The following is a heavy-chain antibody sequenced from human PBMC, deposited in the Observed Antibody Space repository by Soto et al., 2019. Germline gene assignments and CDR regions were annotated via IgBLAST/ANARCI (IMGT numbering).Heavy chain of an antibody. Sequence: QVHLVQSGAEVKKPGSSVKVSCKASGGTFSNHAINWVRQAPGQGLEWMGRIIPIFTTTNYAQKFQCRVTITADASTITAYMELSSLKHEDTAVYYCAREVAADGTFREDVFDIWGQGTLVTVSS. D-gene: IGHD6-13*01. CDR2: IIPIFTTT. CDR3: AREVAADGTFREDVFDI. J-gene: IGHJ3*02. V-gene: IGHV1-69*12. CDR1: GGTFSNHA.